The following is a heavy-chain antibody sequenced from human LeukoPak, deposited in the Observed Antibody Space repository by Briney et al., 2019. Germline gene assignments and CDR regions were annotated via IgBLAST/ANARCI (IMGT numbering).Heavy chain of an antibody. CDR1: GFGFGAYA. V-gene: IGHV3-23*03. Sequence: PGASLRLSCAASGFGFGAYALIWVRQAPGKGLEWVSLIHNDAATTYYADSVRGRFTVSRDNSKNTLYLEMSSLRAEDTAVYYCAKGKGGTSFNYCFDYWGQGTPVSVSS. J-gene: IGHJ4*02. CDR2: IHNDAATT. CDR3: AKGKGGTSFNYCFDY. D-gene: IGHD2/OR15-2a*01.